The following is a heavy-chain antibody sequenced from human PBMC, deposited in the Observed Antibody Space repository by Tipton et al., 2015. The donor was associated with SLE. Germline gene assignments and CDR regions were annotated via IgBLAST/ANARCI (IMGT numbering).Heavy chain of an antibody. D-gene: IGHD3-3*01. CDR2: MNPNSGNT. V-gene: IGHV1-8*02. CDR3: ARVDTIFGVAYDAFDI. J-gene: IGHJ3*02. Sequence: QLVQSGAEVKKPGASVKVSCKASGYTFTSYDINWVRQATGLGLEWMGWMNPNSGNTGYAQKFQGRVTMTRNTSISTAYMELSSLRSEDTAVYYCARVDTIFGVAYDAFDIWGQGTMVTVSS. CDR1: GYTFTSYD.